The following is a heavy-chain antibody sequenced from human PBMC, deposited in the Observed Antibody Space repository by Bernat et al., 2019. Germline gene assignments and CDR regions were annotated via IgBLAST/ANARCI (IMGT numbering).Heavy chain of an antibody. V-gene: IGHV3-7*02. D-gene: IGHD6-13*01. J-gene: IGHJ4*02. CDR2: IKQDGSDR. Sequence: EVQLVESGGALVQPGGSLRLSCAASGFSFRSYWMSWVRQSPGKGLEWVDNIKQDGSDRYYLASVKGRFTISRDNAKNSLYLQMNSLRAEDTAFYYCARSHTSSYFRHIDFWGQGALVTVSS. CDR3: ARSHTSSYFRHIDF. CDR1: GFSFRSYW.